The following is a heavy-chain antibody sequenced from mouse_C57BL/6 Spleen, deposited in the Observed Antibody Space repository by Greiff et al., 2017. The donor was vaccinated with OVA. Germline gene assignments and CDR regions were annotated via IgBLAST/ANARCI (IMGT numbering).Heavy chain of an antibody. V-gene: IGHV5-9-1*02. D-gene: IGHD1-1*01. J-gene: IGHJ4*01. CDR3: TRAGYYYGSSYAMDY. CDR1: GFTFSSYA. CDR2: ISSGGDYI. Sequence: EVHLVESGEGLVKPGGSLKLSCAASGFTFSSYAMSWVRQTPEKRLEWVAYISSGGDYIYYADTVKGRFTISRDNARNTLYLQMSSLKSEDTAMYYCTRAGYYYGSSYAMDYWGQGTSVTVSS.